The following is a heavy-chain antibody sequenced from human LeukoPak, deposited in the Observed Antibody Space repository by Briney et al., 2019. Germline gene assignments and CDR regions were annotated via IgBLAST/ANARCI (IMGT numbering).Heavy chain of an antibody. Sequence: GGSLRLSCAASGFTFSSYEMNWVRQAPGKGLEWVSYISSSGSTIYYADSVKGRFTISRDNAKNSLYLQMNSLRAEDTAVYYCARDLPHDFWSGYYTDFDYWGQGTLVTVSS. CDR3: ARDLPHDFWSGYYTDFDY. J-gene: IGHJ4*02. V-gene: IGHV3-48*03. CDR2: ISSSGSTI. CDR1: GFTFSSYE. D-gene: IGHD3-3*01.